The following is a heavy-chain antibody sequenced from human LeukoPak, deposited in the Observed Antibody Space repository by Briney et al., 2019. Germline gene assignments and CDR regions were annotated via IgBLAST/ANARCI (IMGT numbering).Heavy chain of an antibody. Sequence: PSETLSLTCTVSGGSISSYYWSWLRQPPGKGLEWLGHIYYSGSTNYNPSLKSRVTISVDTSKNQFSLKLSSVAAADTAVYYCARVRDFWSGYYGDDAFDIWGQGTMVTVSS. D-gene: IGHD3-3*01. J-gene: IGHJ3*02. CDR3: ARVRDFWSGYYGDDAFDI. CDR2: IYYSGST. CDR1: GGSISSYY. V-gene: IGHV4-59*01.